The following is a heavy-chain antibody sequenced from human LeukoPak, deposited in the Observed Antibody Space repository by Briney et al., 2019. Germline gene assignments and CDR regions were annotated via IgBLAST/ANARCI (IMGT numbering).Heavy chain of an antibody. J-gene: IGHJ4*02. Sequence: ASVKVSCKASGYTFTGYYMHWVRRAPGQGLEWMGWINPNSGGTNYAQKFQGRVTMTRDTSISTAYMELSRLRSDDTAVYYCARVWLQSGTAALDYWGQGTLVTVSS. CDR1: GYTFTGYY. V-gene: IGHV1-2*02. D-gene: IGHD3-10*01. CDR3: ARVWLQSGTAALDY. CDR2: INPNSGGT.